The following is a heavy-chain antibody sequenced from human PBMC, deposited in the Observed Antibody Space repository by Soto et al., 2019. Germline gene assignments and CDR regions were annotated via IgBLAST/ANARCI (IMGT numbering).Heavy chain of an antibody. D-gene: IGHD3-10*01. J-gene: IGHJ5*02. CDR3: ARVTSMVRGVIDNWFDP. V-gene: IGHV1-69*01. Sequence: QVPLVQSGAEVKKPGSSVTVSCKASGGTFSSYAIHWERQAPGQGLEWMGGIIPMYGPAKYAQRFQGRVTITADESTTTGYMELTSLTSQDTAVYYCARVTSMVRGVIDNWFDPWGHGTLVTVSS. CDR2: IIPMYGPA. CDR1: GGTFSSYA.